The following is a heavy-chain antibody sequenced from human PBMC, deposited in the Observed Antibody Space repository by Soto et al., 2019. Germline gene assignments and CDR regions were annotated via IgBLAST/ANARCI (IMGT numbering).Heavy chain of an antibody. CDR2: ISGSGGST. J-gene: IGHJ4*02. Sequence: EVQLLESGGGLVQPGVSLRLSCAASGFTFSSYAMSWVRQAPGKGLEWVSAISGSGGSTYYADSVKGRFTISRDNATNTLDLQMNSRRAEDTAVYYCAKSPSHPAIASVHDYWVQGTLVTVSS. CDR1: GFTFSSYA. CDR3: AKSPSHPAIASVHDY. V-gene: IGHV3-23*01. D-gene: IGHD2-2*01.